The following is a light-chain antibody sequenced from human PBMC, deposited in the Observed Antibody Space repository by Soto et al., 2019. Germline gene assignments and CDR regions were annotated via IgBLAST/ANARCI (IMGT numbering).Light chain of an antibody. CDR3: SSYTTNSTRV. CDR2: EVT. Sequence: QSVLTQPASVSGSPGQSITISCTGTSSDIGGYNYVSWYQQNPGKAPKLMIYEVTNRPSGISYRFSGSKSGNTASLTISGLQAEDEADYYCSSYTTNSTRVFGGGTQLTVL. CDR1: SSDIGGYNY. J-gene: IGLJ3*02. V-gene: IGLV2-14*01.